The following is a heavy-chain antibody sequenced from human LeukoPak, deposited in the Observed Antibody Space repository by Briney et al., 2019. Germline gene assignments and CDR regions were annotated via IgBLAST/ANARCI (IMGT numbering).Heavy chain of an antibody. CDR2: ISYDGSNK. Sequence: GGSLRLSCAASGFTFSSYAMHWVRQAPGKGLEWVAVISYDGSNKYYADSVKGRFTISRDNSKNTLYLQMNSLRAEDTAVYHCARDRRVFGSSFSYFDYWGQGTLVTVSS. CDR1: GFTFSSYA. J-gene: IGHJ4*02. V-gene: IGHV3-30*01. D-gene: IGHD6-6*01. CDR3: ARDRRVFGSSFSYFDY.